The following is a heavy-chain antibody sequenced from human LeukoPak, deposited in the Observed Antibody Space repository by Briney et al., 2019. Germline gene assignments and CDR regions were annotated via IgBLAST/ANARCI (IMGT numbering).Heavy chain of an antibody. CDR1: GFSFSTYW. J-gene: IGHJ4*02. CDR3: ARLFGAVTTFDY. Sequence: GGSLRLSCAASGFSFSTYWMSWVRQAPGKGLEWVATLWPDGSDKRYVDSVRDRFTISRDNAKNSLYLQMDSLSAEDTAVYFCARLFGAVTTFDYWGQGALVTVSS. D-gene: IGHD4-17*01. V-gene: IGHV3-7*01. CDR2: LWPDGSDK.